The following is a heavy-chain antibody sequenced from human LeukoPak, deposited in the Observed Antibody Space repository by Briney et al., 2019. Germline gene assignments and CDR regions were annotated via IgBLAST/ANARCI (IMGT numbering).Heavy chain of an antibody. Sequence: ASVKVSCKASGYTFTGYYIHWVRQAPGQGLEWMGWINPNSGGTNYAQKLQGRVTMTTDTSTSTAYMELRSLRSDDTAVYYCARDFTRTPGDYYYYYGMDVWGQGTTVTVSS. CDR2: INPNSGGT. CDR1: GYTFTGYY. CDR3: ARDFTRTPGDYYYYYGMDV. D-gene: IGHD4-23*01. J-gene: IGHJ6*02. V-gene: IGHV1-2*02.